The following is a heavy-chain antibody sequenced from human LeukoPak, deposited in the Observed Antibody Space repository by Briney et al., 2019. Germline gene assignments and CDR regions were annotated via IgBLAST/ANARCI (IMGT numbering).Heavy chain of an antibody. CDR1: GGSINSYY. Sequence: SETLSLTCTVSGGSINSYYWSWIRQPAGKGLEWIGRIYTSGSTNYNPSLKSRVTMSVDTSKNQFSLKLSSVTAADTAVYYCARESIVLAYPYYYYMDVWGKGTTVTVSS. V-gene: IGHV4-4*07. J-gene: IGHJ6*03. CDR3: ARESIVLAYPYYYYMDV. CDR2: IYTSGST. D-gene: IGHD2-8*02.